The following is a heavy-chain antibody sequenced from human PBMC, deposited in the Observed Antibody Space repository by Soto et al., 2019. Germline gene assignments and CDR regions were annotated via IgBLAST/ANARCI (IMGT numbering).Heavy chain of an antibody. D-gene: IGHD6-6*01. CDR2: ISAYDGDT. CDR3: ERGWQSTSSADS. CDR1: GYIFTSHG. V-gene: IGHV1-18*01. J-gene: IGHJ4*02. Sequence: QVQLVQSGAEVKKPGASVKVSCKATGYIFTSHGITWVRQAPGQGLEWMGWISAYDGDTNYAQRLQGRVSMTTDTPTREAYMELRSLSSAAPAVYDCERGWQSTSSADSWGQGNLVTFSS.